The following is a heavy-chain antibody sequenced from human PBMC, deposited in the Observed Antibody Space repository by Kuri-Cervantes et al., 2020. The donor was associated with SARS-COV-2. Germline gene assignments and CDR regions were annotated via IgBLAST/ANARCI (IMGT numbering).Heavy chain of an antibody. CDR2: ISSNGGGT. Sequence: GGSLRLSCSTSGFTFSNYAMHWVREAPGGGLEYVSAISSNGGGTYYADSVKGRFTISRDNPKNTLYLQMNRLTIEDTAVYYCARVYEYVRLAWGMDVWGQGTTVTVSS. V-gene: IGHV3-64*04. CDR1: GFTFSNYA. CDR3: ARVYEYVRLAWGMDV. J-gene: IGHJ6*02. D-gene: IGHD2/OR15-2a*01.